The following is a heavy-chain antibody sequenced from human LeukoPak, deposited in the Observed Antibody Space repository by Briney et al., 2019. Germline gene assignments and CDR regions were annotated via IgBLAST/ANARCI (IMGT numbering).Heavy chain of an antibody. CDR2: IFHSGRT. CDR3: AREACSGGSCYFFPYYYMDV. Sequence: SETLSLTCTVSGGSISSSSYYWGWIRQPPGEGLEWIGSIFHSGRTYHNPSLKSRLTISEDTSKNRFSLKLSSVTAADTAVYYCAREACSGGSCYFFPYYYMDVWGKGTTVTVSS. CDR1: GGSISSSSYY. J-gene: IGHJ6*03. D-gene: IGHD2-15*01. V-gene: IGHV4-39*07.